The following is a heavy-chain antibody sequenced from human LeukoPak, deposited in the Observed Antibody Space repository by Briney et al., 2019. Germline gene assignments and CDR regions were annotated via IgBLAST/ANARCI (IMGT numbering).Heavy chain of an antibody. CDR1: GFTFSSSA. CDR3: TRDPTQYLRYGYFDY. J-gene: IGHJ4*02. V-gene: IGHV3-21*01. CDR2: INNVGSHI. Sequence: GGSLRLSCAASGFTFSSSAMNWVRQAPGKGLEWVTSINNVGSHIYYAGSVRGRFTISRDNAKNSLYLQMSSLRAEDTAVYYCTRDPTQYLRYGYFDYWGQGTLVTVSS. D-gene: IGHD4-11*01.